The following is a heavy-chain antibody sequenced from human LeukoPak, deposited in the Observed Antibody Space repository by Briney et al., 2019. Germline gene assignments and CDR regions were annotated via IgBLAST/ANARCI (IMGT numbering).Heavy chain of an antibody. D-gene: IGHD3-10*01. V-gene: IGHV3-30*02. CDR2: IRYDGSNK. CDR1: GFTFSSYG. Sequence: GGSLRLSCAASGFTFSSYGMHWVRQAPGKGLEWVAFIRYDGSNKYYADSVKGRFTISRDNSKNTLYLQMNSLRAEDTAVYYRAKVKSGGSGSYYPVYYYYYMDVWGKGTTVTISS. J-gene: IGHJ6*03. CDR3: AKVKSGGSGSYYPVYYYYYMDV.